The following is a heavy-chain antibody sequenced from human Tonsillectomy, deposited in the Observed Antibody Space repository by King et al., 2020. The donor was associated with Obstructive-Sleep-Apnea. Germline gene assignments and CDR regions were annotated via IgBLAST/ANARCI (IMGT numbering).Heavy chain of an antibody. D-gene: IGHD2-15*01. CDR1: GFTFSSYS. CDR3: ARDREYCSGGSCYSPFDY. Sequence: VQLVESGGGLVKPGGSLRLSCAASGFTFSSYSMNWVRQAPGKGLEWVSSISSSSSYIYYADSVKGRFTISRDNAKNSLYLQMNSLIAEDTAVYYCARDREYCSGGSCYSPFDYWGQGTLVTVSS. J-gene: IGHJ4*02. CDR2: ISSSSSYI. V-gene: IGHV3-21*01.